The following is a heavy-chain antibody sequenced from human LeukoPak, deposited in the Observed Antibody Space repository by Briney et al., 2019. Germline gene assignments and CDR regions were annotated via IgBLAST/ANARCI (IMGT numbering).Heavy chain of an antibody. Sequence: GGSLRLSCAASGFTFSSYSMHWVRQAPGKGLEWVPFISSSSGYIYYADSVKGRFTISRDNAKNSLYLQMNSLRAEDTAVYYCARVPYYDILTGYSDYWGQGTLVTVSS. CDR3: ARVPYYDILTGYSDY. J-gene: IGHJ4*02. D-gene: IGHD3-9*01. V-gene: IGHV3-21*01. CDR2: ISSSSGYI. CDR1: GFTFSSYS.